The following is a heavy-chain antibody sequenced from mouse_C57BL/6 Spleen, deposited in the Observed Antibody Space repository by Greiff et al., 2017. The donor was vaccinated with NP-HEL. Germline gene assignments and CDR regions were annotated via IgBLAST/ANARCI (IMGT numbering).Heavy chain of an antibody. Sequence: VQLQQSGAELAKPGASVKLSCKASGYTFTSYWMHWVKQRPGQGLEWIGYINPSSGYTKYNQKFKDKATLTADKSSHTAYIQLSRLTDADSAVYYCARSTTVVAPWDYWGQGTTLTVSS. D-gene: IGHD1-1*01. CDR1: GYTFTSYW. CDR2: INPSSGYT. V-gene: IGHV1-7*01. J-gene: IGHJ2*01. CDR3: ARSTTVVAPWDY.